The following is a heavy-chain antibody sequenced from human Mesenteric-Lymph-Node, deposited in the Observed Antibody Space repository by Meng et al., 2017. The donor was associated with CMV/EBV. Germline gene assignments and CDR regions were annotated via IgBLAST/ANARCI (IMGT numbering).Heavy chain of an antibody. CDR1: GASFSSYA. CDR2: INPSGGST. D-gene: IGHD3-22*01. Sequence: ASVKVSCKASGASFSSYAINWVRQAPGQGLEWMVIINPSGGSTSYAQKFQGRVTMTRDTSTSTVYMELSSLRSDDTAVYYCARVVIKYYFDYWGQGTLVTVSS. V-gene: IGHV1-46*01. CDR3: ARVVIKYYFDY. J-gene: IGHJ4*02.